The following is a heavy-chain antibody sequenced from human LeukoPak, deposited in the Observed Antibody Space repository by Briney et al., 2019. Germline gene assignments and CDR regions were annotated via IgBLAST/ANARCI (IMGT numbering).Heavy chain of an antibody. V-gene: IGHV4-31*03. D-gene: IGHD3-9*01. CDR1: GGSISSGGYY. CDR3: ARAGYFDWAGGDYFDY. CDR2: ICYSGST. Sequence: SETLSLTCTVSGGSISSGGYYWSWIRQHPGKGLEWIGYICYSGSTYYNPSLKSRVTISVDTSKNQFSLKLSSVTAADTAVYYCARAGYFDWAGGDYFDYWGQGTLVTVSS. J-gene: IGHJ4*02.